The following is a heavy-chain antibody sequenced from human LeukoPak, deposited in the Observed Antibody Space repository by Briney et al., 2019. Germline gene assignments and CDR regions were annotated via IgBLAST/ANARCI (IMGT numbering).Heavy chain of an antibody. J-gene: IGHJ3*02. V-gene: IGHV3-21*01. Sequence: PGGSLRLSCAASGFTFRSYTMNWVRQAPGKGLEWVSSISSNTAYIYYADSLRGRITISRDNTKNSLYLQMNSLRAEDTAVYYCAREGLLARISSGDAFDIWGRGTMVIVSS. D-gene: IGHD5-24*01. CDR3: AREGLLARISSGDAFDI. CDR1: GFTFRSYT. CDR2: ISSNTAYI.